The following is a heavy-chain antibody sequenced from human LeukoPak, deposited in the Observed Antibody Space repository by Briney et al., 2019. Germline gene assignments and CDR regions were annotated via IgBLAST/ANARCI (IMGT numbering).Heavy chain of an antibody. CDR2: INHSGST. J-gene: IGHJ4*02. V-gene: IGHV4-34*01. Sequence: PSETLSLTCAVYGGSFSGYYWSRIRQPPGKGLEWIGEINHSGSTNYNPSLKSRVTISVDTSKNQFSLKLSSVTAADTAVYYCARTKAAAGTGTIYYFDYWGQGTLVTVSS. D-gene: IGHD6-13*01. CDR3: ARTKAAAGTGTIYYFDY. CDR1: GGSFSGYY.